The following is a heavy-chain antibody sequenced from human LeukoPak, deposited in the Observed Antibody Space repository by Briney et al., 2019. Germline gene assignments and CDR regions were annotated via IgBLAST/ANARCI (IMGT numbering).Heavy chain of an antibody. CDR3: ASEYYDSSGYYGD. Sequence: GGSLRLSCAASGFTFSSYAMSWVRQAPGKGLEWVSAISGSGGSTYYADSVKGRFTISRDNAKNSLYLQMNSLRAEDTAVYYCASEYYDSSGYYGDWGQGTLVTVSS. V-gene: IGHV3-23*01. D-gene: IGHD3-22*01. J-gene: IGHJ4*02. CDR1: GFTFSSYA. CDR2: ISGSGGST.